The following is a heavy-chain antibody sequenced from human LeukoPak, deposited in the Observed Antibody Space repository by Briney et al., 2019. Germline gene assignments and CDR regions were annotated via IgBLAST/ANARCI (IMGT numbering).Heavy chain of an antibody. CDR1: GGTFSSYA. J-gene: IGHJ6*02. D-gene: IGHD2-2*02. CDR3: ARAQLYCSSTSCYTPLDAYHYYGMDV. CDR2: IIPILGIA. V-gene: IGHV1-69*04. Sequence: ASVKVSCKASGGTFSSYAISWVRQAPGQGLEWMGRIIPILGIANYAQKFQGRVTITADKSTSTAYMELSSLRSEDTAVYYCARAQLYCSSTSCYTPLDAYHYYGMDVWGQGTTVTVSS.